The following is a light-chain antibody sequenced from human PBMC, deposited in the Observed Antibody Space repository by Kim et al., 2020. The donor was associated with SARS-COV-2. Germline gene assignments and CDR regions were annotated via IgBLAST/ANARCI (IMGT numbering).Light chain of an antibody. CDR2: GAS. J-gene: IGKJ2*01. CDR3: LQHYKYPYT. CDR1: QGIRDD. V-gene: IGKV1-6*01. Sequence: ASFGDPVTIACRASQGIRDDLAWFQQSPGKAPQLLIYGASSLHTGVPSRFSGSGSGTDFTLTISSLQPEDFATYYCLQHYKYPYTFGQGTKLEI.